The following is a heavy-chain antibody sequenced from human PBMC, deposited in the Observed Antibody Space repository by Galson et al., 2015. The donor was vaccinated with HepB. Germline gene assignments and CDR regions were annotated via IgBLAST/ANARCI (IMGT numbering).Heavy chain of an antibody. Sequence: SVKVSCKASGYTFTSYGISWVRQAPGQGLEWMGWISAYNGNTNYTQKLQGRVTMTTDTSTSTAYMELRSLRSDDTAVYYCASSTYYHDSRTVDGMDVWGQGTTVTVSS. CDR2: ISAYNGNT. V-gene: IGHV1-18*04. D-gene: IGHD3-22*01. J-gene: IGHJ6*02. CDR1: GYTFTSYG. CDR3: ASSTYYHDSRTVDGMDV.